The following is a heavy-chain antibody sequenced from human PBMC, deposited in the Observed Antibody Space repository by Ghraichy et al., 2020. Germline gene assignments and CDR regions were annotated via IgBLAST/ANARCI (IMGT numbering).Heavy chain of an antibody. CDR3: AKDASNSWFDY. CDR2: MSGSGST. CDR1: GFTFITYG. J-gene: IGHJ4*02. V-gene: IGHV3-23*01. Sequence: GGSLRLSCAASGFTFITYGMGWVRQAPGKGPEWVSSMSGSGSTYYADSVKGRFTISRDNSKNMVYLQMNSLRAEDTALYYCAKDASNSWFDYWGRGTLVTVSS. D-gene: IGHD6-13*01.